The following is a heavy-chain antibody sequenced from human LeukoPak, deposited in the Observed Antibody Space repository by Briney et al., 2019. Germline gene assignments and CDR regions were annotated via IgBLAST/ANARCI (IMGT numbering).Heavy chain of an antibody. CDR1: GGTLSSYG. CDR2: IIPIFGTA. D-gene: IGHD3-22*01. V-gene: IGHV1-69*05. J-gene: IGHJ4*02. CDR3: AREPRPSHYYDSSGYYAY. Sequence: SAKVPCKASGGTLSSYGISWVRQAPGQGLEWMGRIIPIFGTANYAQKFQGRVTITTDESTSTAYMELSSLRPEDTAVYYCAREPRPSHYYDSSGYYAYWGQGTLVTVSS.